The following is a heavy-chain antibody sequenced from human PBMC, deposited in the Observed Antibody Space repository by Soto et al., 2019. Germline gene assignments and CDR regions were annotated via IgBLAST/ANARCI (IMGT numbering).Heavy chain of an antibody. CDR3: VSFDPFAY. V-gene: IGHV3-23*01. Sequence: GGSLRLSCAALGFTFSSNAMSWVRQAPGKGLEWVSTISGSGGSTYYADSVKGRFSISRDNSKNTLYMQVNSLRAEDTAVYYCVSFDPFAYWGQGTLVTV. J-gene: IGHJ4*02. D-gene: IGHD3-9*01. CDR1: GFTFSSNA. CDR2: ISGSGGST.